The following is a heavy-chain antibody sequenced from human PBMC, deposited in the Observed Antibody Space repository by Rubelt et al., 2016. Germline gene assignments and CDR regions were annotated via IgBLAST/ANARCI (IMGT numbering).Heavy chain of an antibody. V-gene: IGHV1-46*01. J-gene: IGHJ4*02. CDR1: GYTFTSYY. CDR3: ARAASTVTTLLDLGY. Sequence: QVQLVQSGAEVKKPGASVKVSCKASGYTFTSYYMHWVRQAPGQGLEWMGIINPSCGSTSYAQKFQGRVTMTRDTSTSTVYMERSSLRSEDTAVYYCARAASTVTTLLDLGYWGQGTLVTVSS. CDR2: INPSCGST. D-gene: IGHD4-17*01.